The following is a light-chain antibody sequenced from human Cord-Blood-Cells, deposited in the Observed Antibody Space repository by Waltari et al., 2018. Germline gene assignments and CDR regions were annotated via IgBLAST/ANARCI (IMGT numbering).Light chain of an antibody. CDR3: CSYAGSYTFV. V-gene: IGLV2-11*01. J-gene: IGLJ3*02. CDR2: VVS. Sequence: QSALTQPRPVSGSPGKSVTIACTGTSSYVGGDNYVSWYQQHPGKSPKLMIYVVSKRPSGVPDRFSGSKSGNTASLTISGLQAEDEADYYCCSYAGSYTFVFGGGTKLTVL. CDR1: SSYVGGDNY.